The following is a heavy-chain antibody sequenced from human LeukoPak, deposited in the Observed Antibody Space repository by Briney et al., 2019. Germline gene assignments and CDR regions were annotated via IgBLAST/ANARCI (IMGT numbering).Heavy chain of an antibody. J-gene: IGHJ4*02. CDR1: GGSISSGGYS. CDR2: IYYSGST. CDR3: ARRQAVAGEVDY. V-gene: IGHV4-30-4*07. Sequence: KPSQTLSLTCAVSGGSISSGGYSWSWIRQPPGKGLEWIGYIYYSGSTNYNPSLKSRVTISVDTSKNQFSLKLSSVTAADTAVYYCARRQAVAGEVDYWGQGNLVTVSS. D-gene: IGHD6-19*01.